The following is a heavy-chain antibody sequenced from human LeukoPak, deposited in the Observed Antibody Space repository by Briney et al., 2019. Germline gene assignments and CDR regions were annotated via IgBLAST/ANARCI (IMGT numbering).Heavy chain of an antibody. V-gene: IGHV3-23*01. D-gene: IGHD6-13*01. CDR3: GQDPSRIAAGRCDY. CDR1: GFSFSSYG. CDR2: ISHSGDSP. Sequence: TGGSLRLSCAASGFSFSSYGMSWVRQAPGKGLEWVSGISHSGDSPYYADSVKGRFTISRDNSKNTLFLRMDSLRAEDTAVYYCGQDPSRIAAGRCDYWGQGTRVTVSS. J-gene: IGHJ4*02.